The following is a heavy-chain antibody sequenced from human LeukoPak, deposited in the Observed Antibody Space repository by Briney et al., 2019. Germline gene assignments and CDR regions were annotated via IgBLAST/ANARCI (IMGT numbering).Heavy chain of an antibody. Sequence: GASVKVSCKASGGTYSSYAISWVRLPPGKGLEWLGGIISVFGTTTYAQKFQAKVTITAHKSRHTVYLEISSQTSDDAAVYYFARCSPGDSINVYAVLQYWGQGSQVAV. J-gene: IGHJ4*02. CDR2: IISVFGTT. V-gene: IGHV1-69*06. CDR3: ARCSPGDSINVYAVLQY. CDR1: GGTYSSYA. D-gene: IGHD3-22*01.